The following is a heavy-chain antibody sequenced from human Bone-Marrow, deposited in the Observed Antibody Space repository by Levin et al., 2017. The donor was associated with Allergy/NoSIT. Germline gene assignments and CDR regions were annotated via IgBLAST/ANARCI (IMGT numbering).Heavy chain of an antibody. CDR2: LYSDGRT. V-gene: IGHV3-53*01. D-gene: IGHD6-13*01. Sequence: GASVKVSCATTTFTITSNYMSWVRQAPGKGLEWVSLLYSDGRTYYADSVKGRFIISRDNYNKTLYLQMKSLRAEDAAVYYCARAGNYGSSSSWLFDYWGQGTRVTVSS. J-gene: IGHJ4*02. CDR3: ARAGNYGSSSSWLFDY. CDR1: TFTITSNY.